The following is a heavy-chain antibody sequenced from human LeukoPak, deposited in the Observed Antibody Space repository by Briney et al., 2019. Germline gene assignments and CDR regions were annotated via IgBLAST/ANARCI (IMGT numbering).Heavy chain of an antibody. CDR2: ISYDGSNK. V-gene: IGHV3-30-3*01. CDR3: ARDRGVVVTAMGY. J-gene: IGHJ4*02. Sequence: GRSLRLSCAASGFTFSSYAMHWVRQAPGKGLEWVAVISYDGSNKYYADSVKGRFTISRDNSKNTLYLQMNSLRAEDTAVYYCARDRGVVVTAMGYWGQGTLVTVSS. D-gene: IGHD2-21*02. CDR1: GFTFSSYA.